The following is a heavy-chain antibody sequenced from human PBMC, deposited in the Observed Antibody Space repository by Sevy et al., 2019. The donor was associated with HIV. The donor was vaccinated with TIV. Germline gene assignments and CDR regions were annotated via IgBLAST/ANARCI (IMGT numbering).Heavy chain of an antibody. Sequence: GGSLRLSCAASGFTFSSYAMSWVRQAPVKGLEWVSAISGSGGSTYYADSVKGRFTISRDNSKNTLYLQMNSLRAEDTAVYYCATAIAAAGSAFDYWGQGTLVTVSS. J-gene: IGHJ4*02. CDR3: ATAIAAAGSAFDY. D-gene: IGHD6-13*01. V-gene: IGHV3-23*01. CDR1: GFTFSSYA. CDR2: ISGSGGST.